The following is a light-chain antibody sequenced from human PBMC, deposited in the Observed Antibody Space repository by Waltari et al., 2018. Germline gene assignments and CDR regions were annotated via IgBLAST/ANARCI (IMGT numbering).Light chain of an antibody. J-gene: IGLJ3*02. Sequence: QSALTQPASVSGSPGQSITVSCPGSRSDFGDYNYVSWYQQHPGKVPNLMIYDVNNRPSGVSHRFFVSKSGNTASLTISGLQPEDEADYYCASYTSSGALMFGGGTKVTVL. CDR2: DVN. CDR1: RSDFGDYNY. CDR3: ASYTSSGALM. V-gene: IGLV2-14*03.